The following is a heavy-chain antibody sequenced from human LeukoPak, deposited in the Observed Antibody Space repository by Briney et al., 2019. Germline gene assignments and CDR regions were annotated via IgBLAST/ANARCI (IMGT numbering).Heavy chain of an antibody. CDR3: ARPPLSSPGEFDY. J-gene: IGHJ4*02. CDR1: GFTFSSYW. CDR2: INSDGSST. V-gene: IGHV3-74*01. Sequence: PGGFLRLSCAASGFTFSSYWMHWVRQAPGKGLVWVSRINSDGSSTSYADSVKGRFTISRDNAKNTLYLQMNSLRAEDTAVYYCARPPLSSPGEFDYWGQGTLVTVSS. D-gene: IGHD6-13*01.